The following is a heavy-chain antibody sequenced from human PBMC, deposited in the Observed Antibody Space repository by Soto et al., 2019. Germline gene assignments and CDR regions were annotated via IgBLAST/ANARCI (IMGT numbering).Heavy chain of an antibody. J-gene: IGHJ5*02. V-gene: IGHV1-69*15. CDR2: IIPIFGTT. CDR3: AKDGGADGYFGNWLDP. D-gene: IGHD5-12*01. CDR1: GGTFSNYA. Sequence: QVQLVQSGAEVKKPGSSVKVSCKASGGTFSNYAITWVRQAPGQGLEWVGRIIPIFGTTNVAQKFQGRVTLTAXXXTXXAYMELSGLRSDDTAVYYCAKDGGADGYFGNWLDPWGQGTLVTVSS.